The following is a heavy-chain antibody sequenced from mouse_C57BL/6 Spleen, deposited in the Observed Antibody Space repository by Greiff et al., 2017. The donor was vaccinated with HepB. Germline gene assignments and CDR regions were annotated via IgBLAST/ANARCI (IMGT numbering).Heavy chain of an antibody. D-gene: IGHD2-4*01. CDR3: ARGGDYDRFAY. CDR2: IYPGDGDT. V-gene: IGHV1-82*01. CDR1: GYAFSSSW. J-gene: IGHJ3*01. Sequence: QVQLQQSGPELVKPGASVKISCKASGYAFSSSWMNWVKQRPGKGLEWIGRIYPGDGDTNYNGKFKGKATLTADKSSSTAYMKLSSLTSEDSAVYFCARGGDYDRFAYWGQGTLVTVSA.